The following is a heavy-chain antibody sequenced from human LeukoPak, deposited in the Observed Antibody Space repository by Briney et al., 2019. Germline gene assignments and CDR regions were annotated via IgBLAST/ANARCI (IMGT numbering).Heavy chain of an antibody. J-gene: IGHJ4*02. V-gene: IGHV3-66*01. CDR2: IYSGGST. D-gene: IGHD6-19*01. CDR1: GFTVSSNY. Sequence: GGSLRLSCAASGFTVSSNYMSWVRQAPGKGLEWVSVIYSGGSTYYADSVKGRFTISRDNSKNTLYLQMNSLRAEDTAVYYCAKDSSGWYVDYWGQGTLVTVSS. CDR3: AKDSSGWYVDY.